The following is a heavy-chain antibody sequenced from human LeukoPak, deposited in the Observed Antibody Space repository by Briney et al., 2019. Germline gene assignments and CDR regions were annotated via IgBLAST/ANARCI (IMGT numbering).Heavy chain of an antibody. CDR2: INHSGST. CDR1: GGSFSGYY. D-gene: IGHD6-13*01. CDR3: ARGQRSSSPTDFDY. J-gene: IGHJ4*02. Sequence: PSETLSLTCAVYGGSFSGYYWSWIRQPPGKGLEWTGEINHSGSTNYNPSLKSRVTISVDTSKNQFSLKLSSVTAADTAVYYCARGQRSSSPTDFDYWGQGTLVTVSS. V-gene: IGHV4-34*01.